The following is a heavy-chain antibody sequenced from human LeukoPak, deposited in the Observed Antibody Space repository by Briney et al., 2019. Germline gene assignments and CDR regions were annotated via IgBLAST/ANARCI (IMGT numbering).Heavy chain of an antibody. Sequence: SETLSLTCAVYGGSFSGYYWSWIRRPPGKGLEWIGEINHSGSTNYNPSLKSRVTISVDTSKNQFSLKLSSVTAADTAVYYCARGVDRTHSDYFDYWGQGTLVTVSS. J-gene: IGHJ4*02. CDR3: ARGVDRTHSDYFDY. V-gene: IGHV4-34*01. CDR1: GGSFSGYY. D-gene: IGHD5-12*01. CDR2: INHSGST.